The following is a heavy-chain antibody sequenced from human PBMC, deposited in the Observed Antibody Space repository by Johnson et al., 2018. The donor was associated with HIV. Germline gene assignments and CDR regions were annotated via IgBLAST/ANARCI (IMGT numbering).Heavy chain of an antibody. J-gene: IGHJ3*02. CDR1: GFTFSSYG. CDR2: IWYDGSNK. CDR3: AKDLHSSSWYYGAFDI. V-gene: IGHV3-33*06. D-gene: IGHD6-13*01. Sequence: QVQLVESGGGVVQPGRSLRLSCAESGFTFSSYGMHWVRQAPGKGLEWVAVIWYDGSNKYYADSVKGRFTISRDNSKNTLYLQMNSLRAEDTAVYYCAKDLHSSSWYYGAFDIWGQGTMVTVSS.